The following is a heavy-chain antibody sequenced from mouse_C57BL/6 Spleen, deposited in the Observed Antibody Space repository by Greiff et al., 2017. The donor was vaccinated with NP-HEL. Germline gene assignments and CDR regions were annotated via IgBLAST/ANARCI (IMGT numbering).Heavy chain of an antibody. CDR3: ARAGDYGSSPYYFDY. J-gene: IGHJ2*01. V-gene: IGHV1-61*01. CDR1: GYTFTSYW. CDR2: IYPSDSET. Sequence: VQLQQPGAELVRPGSSVKLSCKASGYTFTSYWMDWVKQRPGQGLEWIGNIYPSDSETHYNQKFKDKATLTVDKSSSTAYMQLSSLTSEDSAVYYCARAGDYGSSPYYFDYWGQGTTLTVSS. D-gene: IGHD1-1*01.